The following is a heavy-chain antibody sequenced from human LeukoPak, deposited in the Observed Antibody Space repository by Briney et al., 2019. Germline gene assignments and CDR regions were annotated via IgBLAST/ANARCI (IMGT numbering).Heavy chain of an antibody. V-gene: IGHV3-33*01. J-gene: IGHJ3*02. CDR2: IGYDGSNK. Sequence: GGSLRLSCAASGFTFSSYGMHWFGRAQGRGREGWAVIGYDGSNKYYADSVKGRFTITRDNSKNTLYLQMNSLRAEDTAVYYCARDQRVYAFVFDAFDIWGQGTMVTVSS. D-gene: IGHD2-8*01. CDR1: GFTFSSYG. CDR3: ARDQRVYAFVFDAFDI.